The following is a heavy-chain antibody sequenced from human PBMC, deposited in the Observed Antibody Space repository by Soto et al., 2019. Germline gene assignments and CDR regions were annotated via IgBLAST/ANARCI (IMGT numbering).Heavy chain of an antibody. V-gene: IGHV4-30-2*01. Sequence: SETLSLTCAVSGGSISSGGYSWSWIRQPPGKGLEWIGYIYHSGSTYYNPSLKSRVTISVDRSKNQFSLKLSSVTAADTAVYYCARGTLVRGVIKTFYYGMDVWGQGTTVTVSS. CDR2: IYHSGST. J-gene: IGHJ6*02. D-gene: IGHD3-10*01. CDR1: GGSISSGGYS. CDR3: ARGTLVRGVIKTFYYGMDV.